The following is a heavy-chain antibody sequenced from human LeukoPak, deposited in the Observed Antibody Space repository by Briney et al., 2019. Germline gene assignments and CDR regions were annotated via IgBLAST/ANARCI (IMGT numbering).Heavy chain of an antibody. D-gene: IGHD1-20*01. Sequence: PSETLSLTCTVSGGSISSYYWSWIRQPPGKGLEWIGYIYYSGSTNYNPSLKSRVTISVDTSKNQFSLMLSSVTAADTAVYYCARRITGTTSDSFDYWGQGTLVTVSS. CDR3: ARRITGTTSDSFDY. CDR2: IYYSGST. V-gene: IGHV4-59*08. CDR1: GGSISSYY. J-gene: IGHJ4*02.